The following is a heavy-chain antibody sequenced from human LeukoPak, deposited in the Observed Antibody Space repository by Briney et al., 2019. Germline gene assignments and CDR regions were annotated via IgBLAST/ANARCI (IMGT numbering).Heavy chain of an antibody. CDR3: ARDPYSSGWYKDAFDI. D-gene: IGHD6-19*01. CDR2: INHNGNVN. Sequence: GGSLRLSCAASGFTFSSYWMNWARQAPGKGLEWVASINHNGNVNYYVDSVKGRFTISRDNAQNSLFLQLNSLRAEDTAVYYCARDPYSSGWYKDAFDIWGQGTMVTVSS. J-gene: IGHJ3*02. V-gene: IGHV3-7*01. CDR1: GFTFSSYW.